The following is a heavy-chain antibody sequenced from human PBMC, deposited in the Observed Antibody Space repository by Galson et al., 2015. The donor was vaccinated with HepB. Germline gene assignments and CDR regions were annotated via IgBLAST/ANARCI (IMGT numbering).Heavy chain of an antibody. D-gene: IGHD3-10*01. J-gene: IGHJ6*03. CDR1: GFTFSDYS. Sequence: SLRLSCAASGFTFSDYSMSWIRQTPGKGLEWVSSINTSGNTIYYADSVKGRFSISRDNAKNSLYLQTNSLRAVDRAVYYCARGLWFRDDYYYYYMDVWGKGTTVTVPS. V-gene: IGHV3-11*01. CDR2: INTSGNTI. CDR3: ARGLWFRDDYYYYYMDV.